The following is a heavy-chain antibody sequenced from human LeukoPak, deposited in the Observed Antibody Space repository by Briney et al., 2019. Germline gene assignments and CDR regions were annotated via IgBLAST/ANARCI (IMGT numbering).Heavy chain of an antibody. D-gene: IGHD2-2*01. J-gene: IGHJ4*02. CDR2: TSYDGSNK. Sequence: PGGSLRLSCAASGLTFSSYGMHWVRQAPGKGLEWVAVTSYDGSNKYYADSLKGRFTISRDNSKNTLYLQMNSLRAEDTAVYYCAKHHCSTISCHGRSSGDFDYWGQGTLVTVSS. V-gene: IGHV3-30*18. CDR3: AKHHCSTISCHGRSSGDFDY. CDR1: GLTFSSYG.